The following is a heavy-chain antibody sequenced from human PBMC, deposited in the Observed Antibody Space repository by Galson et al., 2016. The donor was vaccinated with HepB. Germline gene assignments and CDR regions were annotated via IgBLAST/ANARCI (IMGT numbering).Heavy chain of an antibody. CDR1: GLTISDHD. J-gene: IGHJ4*02. CDR3: KCWTSGRPH. Sequence: SLRLSSAVSGLTISDHDLDWVRQAPGKRLECVGHRTKSGDNYSTDYAASVRCRFIISRDDSKHSVYLQMNSLEIDDTAVYYCKCWTSGRPHWGQGALVTVFS. D-gene: IGHD3-10*01. V-gene: IGHV3-72*01. CDR2: RTKSGDNYST.